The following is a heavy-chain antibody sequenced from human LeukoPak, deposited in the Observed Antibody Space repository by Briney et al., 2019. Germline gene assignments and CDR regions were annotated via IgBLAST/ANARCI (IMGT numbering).Heavy chain of an antibody. Sequence: PGRSLRLSCAASGFTFSSYGMHWVRQAPGKGLEWVAVIWYDGSNKYYADSVKGRFTISRDNSKNTLYLQMNSLRAEDTAVYYCARDQRHSSSWYFSYYYYMDVWGKGTTVTVSS. J-gene: IGHJ6*03. CDR3: ARDQRHSSSWYFSYYYYMDV. CDR1: GFTFSSYG. V-gene: IGHV3-33*01. D-gene: IGHD6-13*01. CDR2: IWYDGSNK.